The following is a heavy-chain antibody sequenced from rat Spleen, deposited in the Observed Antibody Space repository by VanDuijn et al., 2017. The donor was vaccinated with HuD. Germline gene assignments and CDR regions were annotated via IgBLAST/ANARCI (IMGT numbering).Heavy chain of an antibody. CDR2: ISTGGGNT. V-gene: IGHV5S13*01. CDR1: GFTYSNYV. D-gene: IGHD1-1*01. J-gene: IGHJ3*01. CDR3: AKGHYYSGDWFAY. Sequence: EVQLVESGGGLVQPGRSLKLSCAASGFTYSNYVMAWVRQAPTKGLEWVASISTGGGNTYYRDSVKGRFTISRDNAKNTLYLQMDSLRSEDTATYYCAKGHYYSGDWFAYWGRGALVTVSS.